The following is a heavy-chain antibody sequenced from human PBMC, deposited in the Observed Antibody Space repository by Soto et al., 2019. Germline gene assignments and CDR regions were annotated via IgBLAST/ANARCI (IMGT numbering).Heavy chain of an antibody. Sequence: GASVKVSCKVSGYTLTELSMHWVRQAPGKGLEWVGGFDPEDGETIYAQKFQGRVTMTEDTSTDTAYMELSSLRSEDTAVYYCATWESTTVTSYYYYYMDVWGKGTTVTVSS. D-gene: IGHD4-17*01. V-gene: IGHV1-24*01. CDR3: ATWESTTVTSYYYYYMDV. CDR2: FDPEDGET. J-gene: IGHJ6*03. CDR1: GYTLTELS.